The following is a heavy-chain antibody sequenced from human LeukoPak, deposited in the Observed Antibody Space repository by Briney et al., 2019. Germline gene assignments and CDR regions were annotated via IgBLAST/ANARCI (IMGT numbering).Heavy chain of an antibody. D-gene: IGHD4-23*01. V-gene: IGHV3-21*01. CDR3: TRGLNGGGSGFDY. J-gene: IGHJ4*02. CDR2: ISSNSSYI. CDR1: GFTFSSYS. Sequence: GGSLRLSCAASGFTFSSYSMNWVRQAPGKGLEWVSSISSNSSYIYYADSVKGRFTISRDNAKNSLYLQMNSLRAEDTAVYYCTRGLNGGGSGFDYWGQGTLVTVSS.